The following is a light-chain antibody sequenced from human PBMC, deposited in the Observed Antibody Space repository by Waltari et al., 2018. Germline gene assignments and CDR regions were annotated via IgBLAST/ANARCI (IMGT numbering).Light chain of an antibody. V-gene: IGKV3-11*01. CDR3: QQRSNWPPFT. CDR1: QSVSSY. CDR2: DAS. J-gene: IGKJ3*01. Sequence: EIVLTQSQATLSLSPGERATLSCRASQSVSSYLAWYQQKPGQAPSLLIYDASNRATGIPARFSGSGSGTDFTLTISSLEPEDFAVYYCQQRSNWPPFTFGPGTKVDIK.